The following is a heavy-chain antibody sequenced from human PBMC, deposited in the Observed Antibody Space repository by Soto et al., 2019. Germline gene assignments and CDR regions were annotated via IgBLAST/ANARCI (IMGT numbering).Heavy chain of an antibody. CDR2: IIPIFGST. V-gene: IGHV1-69*15. CDR1: GGTFSNCA. D-gene: IGHD5-18*01. CDR3: AKDGGKDGYFGNWFDP. Sequence: QVQLLQSGAEVKKPGSSVKVSCKASGGTFSNCAITWVRQAPGQGLEWLGRIIPIFGSTNFAQKFQGRVTLTADESTTTVYMELSSLRSDDTAVYFCAKDGGKDGYFGNWFDPWGQGTLVTVSS. J-gene: IGHJ5*02.